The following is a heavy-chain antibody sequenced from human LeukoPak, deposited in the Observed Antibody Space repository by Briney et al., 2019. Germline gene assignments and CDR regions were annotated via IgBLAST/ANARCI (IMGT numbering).Heavy chain of an antibody. Sequence: GGSLRLSCAASGWTFSHYYLSWIGQAPGKGLEWVSYISSSSSYTKYADSVKGRFTISRDNAKKSLYLQMNSLRAEDTAVYYCTRARVERRGSIPYYFHYWRQGTLVTVSS. CDR3: TRARVERRGSIPYYFHY. J-gene: IGHJ4*02. CDR1: GWTFSHYY. D-gene: IGHD5-24*01. V-gene: IGHV3-11*05. CDR2: ISSSSSYT.